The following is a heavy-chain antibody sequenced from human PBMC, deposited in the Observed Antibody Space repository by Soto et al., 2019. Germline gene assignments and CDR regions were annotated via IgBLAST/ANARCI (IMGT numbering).Heavy chain of an antibody. V-gene: IGHV4-30-4*01. J-gene: IGHJ6*04. CDR2: IYYSGST. CDR1: GGSISSGDYY. CDR3: ARVLDSSFNYYYGMEV. Sequence: SETLSLTCTVSGGSISSGDYYLSWIRQPPGKGLEWIGYIYYSGSTYYNPSLKSRVTISVDTSKNQFSLKLSSVTAADTAVYYCARVLDSSFNYYYGMEVWGEGTTVTVSP. D-gene: IGHD6-6*01.